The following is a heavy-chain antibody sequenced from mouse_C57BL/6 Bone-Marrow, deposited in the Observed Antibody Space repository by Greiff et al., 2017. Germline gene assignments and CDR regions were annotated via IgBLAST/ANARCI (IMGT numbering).Heavy chain of an antibody. Sequence: QVQLKESGAELARPGASVKLSCKASGYTFTSYGISWVKQRTGQGLEWIGEIYPRSGNTYYNEKFKGKATLTADKSSSTAYMELRSLTSEDSAVYFCARRSNWAMDYWGQGTSVTVS. J-gene: IGHJ4*01. CDR1: GYTFTSYG. V-gene: IGHV1-81*01. CDR3: ARRSNWAMDY. CDR2: IYPRSGNT. D-gene: IGHD4-1*01.